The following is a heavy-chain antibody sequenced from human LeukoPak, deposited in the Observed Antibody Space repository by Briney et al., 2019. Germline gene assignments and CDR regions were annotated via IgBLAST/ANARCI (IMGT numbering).Heavy chain of an antibody. J-gene: IGHJ4*02. V-gene: IGHV3-49*04. D-gene: IGHD2-15*01. CDR1: GFTFGDFA. CDR3: TRGSGRFEY. Sequence: GGSLRLSCSASGFTFGDFAMTWVRQAPGKGLEWVGIGRAKAYGATKEYAASVKGRFTISRDDSKSVAYLQMDNLKTEDTGIYYCTRGSGRFEYWGQGTRVTVSP. CDR2: GRAKAYGATK.